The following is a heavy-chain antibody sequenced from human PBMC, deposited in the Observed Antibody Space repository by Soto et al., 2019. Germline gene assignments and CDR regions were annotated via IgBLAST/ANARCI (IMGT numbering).Heavy chain of an antibody. J-gene: IGHJ5*02. CDR1: GFTFRSHA. CDR3: VAEVGPRDFDH. CDR2: ISFDGSYQ. D-gene: IGHD1-26*01. V-gene: IGHV3-30*03. Sequence: PGGSLRLSCAASGFTFRSHAMHWVRQAPGKGLEWVAMISFDGSYQNYVDSVKGRFTISRDNYQNKVFLQMSSLRPEDTAFYFCVAEVGPRDFDHWGQGTPVTVSS.